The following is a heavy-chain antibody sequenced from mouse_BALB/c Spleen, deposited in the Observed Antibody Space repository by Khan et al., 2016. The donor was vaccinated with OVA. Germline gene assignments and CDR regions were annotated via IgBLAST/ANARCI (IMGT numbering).Heavy chain of an antibody. CDR1: GYLITSGCY. V-gene: IGHV3-6*02. D-gene: IGHD1-1*01. J-gene: IGHJ2*01. Sequence: EVQLQASGPGLVKPSQSLSLTCSVTGYLITSGCYWNWIRQFPGNKLEWMGHISYDGNNNYNPSLKNRISITRDTSKNQFFLRLKSVTTEDTATYYCARDEGYYYGDYFDYWGQGTTLTVSS. CDR2: ISYDGNN. CDR3: ARDEGYYYGDYFDY.